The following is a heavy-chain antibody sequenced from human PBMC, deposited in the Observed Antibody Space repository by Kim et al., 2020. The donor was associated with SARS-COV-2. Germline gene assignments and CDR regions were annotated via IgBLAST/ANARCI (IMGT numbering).Heavy chain of an antibody. D-gene: IGHD3-10*01. CDR2: IIPIFGTA. V-gene: IGHV1-69*13. CDR3: ARAPSMVREPISRGAYGMDV. Sequence: SVKVSCKASGGTFSSYAISWVRQAPGQGLEWMGGIIPIFGTANYAQKFQGRVTITADESTSTAYMELSSLRSEDTAVYYCARAPSMVREPISRGAYGMDVWGQGTTVTVSS. J-gene: IGHJ6*02. CDR1: GGTFSSYA.